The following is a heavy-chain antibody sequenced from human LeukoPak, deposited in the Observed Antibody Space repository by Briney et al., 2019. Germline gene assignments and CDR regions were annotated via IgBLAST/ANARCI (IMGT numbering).Heavy chain of an antibody. Sequence: GGSLRFSCAASGFTFSSYAMSWVRQAPGKGLEWVSAISYSGGTTYYADSVKGRFTVSRDNSKNTLCLQMNSLRAEDTAVYFCAKLIASATALWGQGTLVTVSS. CDR3: AKLIASATAL. CDR1: GFTFSSYA. J-gene: IGHJ4*02. CDR2: ISYSGGTT. D-gene: IGHD6-25*01. V-gene: IGHV3-23*01.